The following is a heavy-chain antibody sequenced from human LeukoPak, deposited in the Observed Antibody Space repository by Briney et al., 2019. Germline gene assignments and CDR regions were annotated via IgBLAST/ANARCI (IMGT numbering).Heavy chain of an antibody. CDR3: ARDSGYDGSNY. CDR1: GYTLTELS. J-gene: IGHJ4*02. CDR2: FDPEDGET. V-gene: IGHV1-24*01. Sequence: ASVKVSCKVSGYTLTELSMHWVRQAPGKGLEWMGGFDPEDGETIYAQKFQGRVTMTEDTSTDTAYMELSSVTAADTAVYYCARDSGYDGSNYWGQGTLVTVSS. D-gene: IGHD5-12*01.